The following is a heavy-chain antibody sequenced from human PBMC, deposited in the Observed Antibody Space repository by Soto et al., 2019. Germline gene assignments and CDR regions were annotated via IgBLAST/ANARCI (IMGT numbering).Heavy chain of an antibody. Sequence: QITLKESGPTLVKPTQTLTLTCNFSGFSLTTSGEGVGWIRQPPGKALQWLALVYRNEDPRYSPSLKSRLTITKDTSKNQVVLTMTNMEPVDTGTYYCVHRSAQPSYGIDVWGQGTPVTVSS. CDR3: VHRSAQPSYGIDV. J-gene: IGHJ6*02. V-gene: IGHV2-5*01. CDR1: GFSLTTSGEG. CDR2: VYRNEDP.